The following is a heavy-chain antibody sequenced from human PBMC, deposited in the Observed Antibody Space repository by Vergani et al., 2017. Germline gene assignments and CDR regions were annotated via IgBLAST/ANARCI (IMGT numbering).Heavy chain of an antibody. CDR2: IIPIFGTA. D-gene: IGHD3-22*01. CDR1: GGTFSSYA. V-gene: IGHV1-69*18. J-gene: IGHJ4*02. CDR3: ARGRGGMIVVVSDRYYFDY. Sequence: QVQLVQSGAEVKKPGSSVKVSCKASGGTFSSYAISWVRQAPGQGLEWMGRIIPIFGTANYAQKFQGRVTITADESTSTAYMELSSLRSEDTAVYYCARGRGGMIVVVSDRYYFDYWGQGTLVTVSS.